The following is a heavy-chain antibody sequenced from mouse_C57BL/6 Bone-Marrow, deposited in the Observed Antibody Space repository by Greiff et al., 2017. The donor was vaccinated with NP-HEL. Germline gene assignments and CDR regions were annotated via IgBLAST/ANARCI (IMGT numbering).Heavy chain of an antibody. CDR2: IYPGDGDT. J-gene: IGHJ2*01. Sequence: QVQLQQSGAELVKPGASVKISCKASGYAFRSYWMNWVKQRPGKGLEWIGQIYPGDGDTNYNGKFKGKATLTADKSSSTAYMQLSSLTSEDSAVYFGARGGGGAYGNPFDYWGQGTTLTVSS. CDR3: ARGGGGAYGNPFDY. D-gene: IGHD2-1*01. CDR1: GYAFRSYW. V-gene: IGHV1-80*01.